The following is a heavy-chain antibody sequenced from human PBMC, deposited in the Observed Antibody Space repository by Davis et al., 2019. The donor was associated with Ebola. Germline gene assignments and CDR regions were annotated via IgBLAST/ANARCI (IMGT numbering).Heavy chain of an antibody. CDR1: GGTFSSYA. D-gene: IGHD4-11*01. V-gene: IGHV1-3*01. CDR3: ARDPGYSNYPIVGLRYYYGMDV. Sequence: ASVKVSCKASGGTFSSYAISWVRQAPGQRLEWMGWINAGNGNTKYSQKFQGRVTITRDTSASTAYMELSSLRSEDTAVYYCARDPGYSNYPIVGLRYYYGMDVWGQGTTVTVSS. J-gene: IGHJ6*02. CDR2: INAGNGNT.